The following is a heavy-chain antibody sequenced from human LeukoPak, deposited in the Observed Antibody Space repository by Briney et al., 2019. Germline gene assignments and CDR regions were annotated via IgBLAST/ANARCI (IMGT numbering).Heavy chain of an antibody. Sequence: SETLSLTCTVSGGSISSGGYYWSWIRQHPGKGLEWIGYIYYSGSTYYNPSLKSRVTISVDTSKNQFSLKLSSVTAADTAVYYCARGYYGSAGLNWFDPWGQGTLVTVSS. V-gene: IGHV4-31*03. D-gene: IGHD3-10*01. J-gene: IGHJ5*02. CDR3: ARGYYGSAGLNWFDP. CDR1: GGSISSGGYY. CDR2: IYYSGST.